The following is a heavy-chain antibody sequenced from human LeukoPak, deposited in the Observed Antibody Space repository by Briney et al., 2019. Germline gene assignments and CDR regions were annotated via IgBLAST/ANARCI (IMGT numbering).Heavy chain of an antibody. D-gene: IGHD5-18*01. CDR1: GYSFTSYW. CDR2: IDPSDSET. Sequence: ESLKISCKASGYSFTSYWIGWVRQMPGKGLEWMGIIDPSDSETRHTPSFQGQVTISVDKSLTTAYLQWNSLKASDTAMYYCARQTAMGRSGDYWGQGTLVTVSS. CDR3: ARQTAMGRSGDY. V-gene: IGHV5-51*01. J-gene: IGHJ4*02.